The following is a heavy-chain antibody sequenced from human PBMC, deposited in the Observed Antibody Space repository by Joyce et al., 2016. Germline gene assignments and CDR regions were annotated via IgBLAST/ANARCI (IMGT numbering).Heavy chain of an antibody. Sequence: QVQLVQSGAEVKTPGSSVRVACKASGCTFNDYVISWVRQAPGQGLEWMGGISPKFSTKNYAQRFQDRLTITADESTTTSYMEVSSLTSEDTAVYYCARALERVMLYASPHYYNGMDVWGQGTTVTVSS. J-gene: IGHJ6*02. CDR3: ARALERVMLYASPHYYNGMDV. CDR2: ISPKFSTK. CDR1: GCTFNDYV. V-gene: IGHV1-69*12. D-gene: IGHD2-8*01.